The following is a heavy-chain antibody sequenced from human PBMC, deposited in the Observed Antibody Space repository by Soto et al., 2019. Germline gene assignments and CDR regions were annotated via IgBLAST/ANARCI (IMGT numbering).Heavy chain of an antibody. CDR1: GFILSNDG. V-gene: IGHV3-30*18. CDR2: ISYDAEKK. D-gene: IGHD3-16*01. Sequence: GVSLRLSCVASGFILSNDGMAWVRQAPGKGLEWVSLISYDAEKKYSADSVKGRFTISRDNSENTVYLHMSSLRVDDTAVYYCAKYVSAVEDYFDLWDQGTMVTVAS. CDR3: AKYVSAVEDYFDL. J-gene: IGHJ3*01.